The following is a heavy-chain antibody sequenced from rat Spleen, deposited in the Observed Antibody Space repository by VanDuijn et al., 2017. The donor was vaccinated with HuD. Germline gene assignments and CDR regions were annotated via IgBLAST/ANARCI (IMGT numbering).Heavy chain of an antibody. Sequence: QVQLKESGPGLVQPSQTLSLTCTVSGFSITSYHINWVRQPPGKGLEWMGVIWIDGNTAYNSALKSRLSISRDTSKSQVFLKMNNLQTEDTAMYFCARSNPGLAYWGQGTLVTVSS. V-gene: IGHV2-43*01. D-gene: IGHD3-8*01. CDR1: GFSITSYH. J-gene: IGHJ3*01. CDR2: IWIDGNT. CDR3: ARSNPGLAY.